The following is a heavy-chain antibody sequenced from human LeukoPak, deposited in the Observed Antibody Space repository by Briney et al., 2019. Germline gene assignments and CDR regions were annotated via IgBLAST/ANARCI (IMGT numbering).Heavy chain of an antibody. V-gene: IGHV3-23*01. CDR2: ISGRDGRA. D-gene: IGHD6-13*01. CDR1: GFSFSSYA. J-gene: IGHJ4*02. CDR3: TTSPSFDSSSYALNY. Sequence: GGSLRLSCAASGFSFSSYAMSWVRQAPGKGLEGVSPISGRDGRAHYADSVKGRFTISRDNSKNTLFLQMNSLRAEDTAVFYCTTSPSFDSSSYALNYWGQGTLVTVSS.